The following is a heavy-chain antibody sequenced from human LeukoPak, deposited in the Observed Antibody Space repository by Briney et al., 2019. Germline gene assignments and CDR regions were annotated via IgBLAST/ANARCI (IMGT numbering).Heavy chain of an antibody. CDR2: INPSVGGT. Sequence: ASVKVSCTTSGYTFTSYYIHWVRQAPGQGLEWMGIINPSVGGTRHAQKFQGRVTMTRCTSTSTVYMELSSLRSEDTAIYYCARSVASTTYYYPFDHWGQGTLVTVSS. CDR3: ARSVASTTYYYPFDH. J-gene: IGHJ5*02. V-gene: IGHV1-46*01. D-gene: IGHD2/OR15-2a*01. CDR1: GYTFTSYY.